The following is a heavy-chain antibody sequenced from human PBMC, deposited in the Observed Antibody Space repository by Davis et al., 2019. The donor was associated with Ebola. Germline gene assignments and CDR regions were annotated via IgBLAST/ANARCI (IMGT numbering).Heavy chain of an antibody. J-gene: IGHJ4*02. V-gene: IGHV3-30*18. Sequence: GESLKISCAASGFTFSSYGMHWVRQAPGKGLEWVAVISYDGSNKYYADSVKGRFTISRDNSKNTLYLQMNSLRAEDTAVYYCAKWVGYGDYDFDYWGQGTLVTVSS. CDR1: GFTFSSYG. D-gene: IGHD4-17*01. CDR3: AKWVGYGDYDFDY. CDR2: ISYDGSNK.